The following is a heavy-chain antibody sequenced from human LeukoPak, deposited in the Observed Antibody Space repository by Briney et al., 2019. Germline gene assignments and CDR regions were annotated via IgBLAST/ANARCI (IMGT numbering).Heavy chain of an antibody. CDR2: ISSSGSTI. Sequence: GGSLRLSCAASGFTFSDYFMNWIRQAPGKGLERVSYISSSGSTIYYADSVKGRFTMSRDNSKNSLFLQMNSLRAEDTAVYYCARDFADYYYMDVWGKGTTVTVSS. V-gene: IGHV3-11*01. CDR3: ARDFADYYYMDV. CDR1: GFTFSDYF. J-gene: IGHJ6*03.